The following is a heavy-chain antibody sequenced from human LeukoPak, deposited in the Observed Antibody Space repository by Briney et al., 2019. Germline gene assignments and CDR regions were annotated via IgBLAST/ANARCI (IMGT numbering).Heavy chain of an antibody. CDR3: ARLEVVPAAIADY. CDR1: GGSFSGYY. J-gene: IGHJ4*02. Sequence: SETLSLTCGLYGGSFSGYYWSWIRQPPGKGLEWIGEINHSGSTNYNPSLKSRVTISVDTSKNQFSLKLSSVTAADTAVYYCARLEVVPAAIADYWGQGTLVTVSS. D-gene: IGHD2-2*01. CDR2: INHSGST. V-gene: IGHV4-34*01.